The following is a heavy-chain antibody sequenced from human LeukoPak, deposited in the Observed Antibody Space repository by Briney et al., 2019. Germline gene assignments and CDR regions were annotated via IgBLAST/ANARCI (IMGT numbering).Heavy chain of an antibody. J-gene: IGHJ4*02. CDR3: AKAGFDWFPRGYFDY. D-gene: IGHD3-9*01. CDR2: ISGSGGST. Sequence: PGGSLTLSCAASGFTFSSYAMSWVRQAPGRGLEWVSAISGSGGSTYYAVSVKGRFTISRDNSKNTLYLQMNSLRAEDTAVYYCAKAGFDWFPRGYFDYWGQGTLVTVSS. V-gene: IGHV3-23*01. CDR1: GFTFSSYA.